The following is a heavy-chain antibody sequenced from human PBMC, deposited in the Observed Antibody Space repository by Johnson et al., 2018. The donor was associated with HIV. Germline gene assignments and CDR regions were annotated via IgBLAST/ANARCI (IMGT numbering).Heavy chain of an antibody. CDR1: GFTFSSYW. CDR3: AKDVRIVVVWGPDAFDI. J-gene: IGHJ3*02. V-gene: IGHV3-15*01. CDR2: IKSKTEGGTT. D-gene: IGHD2-21*01. Sequence: VQLVESGGGLVQPGGSLRLSCAASGFTFSSYWMSWVRQAPGKGLEWVGRIKSKTEGGTTDYAAPVKGRFTISRDDSKNTLYLQMNSLRAEDTAVYYCAKDVRIVVVWGPDAFDIWGQGTMVTVSS.